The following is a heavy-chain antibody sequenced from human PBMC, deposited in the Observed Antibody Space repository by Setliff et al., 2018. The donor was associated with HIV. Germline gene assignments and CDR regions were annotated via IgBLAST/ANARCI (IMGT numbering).Heavy chain of an antibody. V-gene: IGHV1-69*05. CDR3: AREPISYWDFVVVGAAFDI. D-gene: IGHD2-15*01. CDR2: IIPSFGTA. CDR1: GDTFNSYL. J-gene: IGHJ3*02. Sequence: ASVKVSCKASGDTFNSYLFTWVRRAPGQGLEWMGGIIPSFGTASYAQKFQGRVTITTDESTSTVYMELSSLRSEDTAVYYCAREPISYWDFVVVGAAFDIWGQGTMVTVSS.